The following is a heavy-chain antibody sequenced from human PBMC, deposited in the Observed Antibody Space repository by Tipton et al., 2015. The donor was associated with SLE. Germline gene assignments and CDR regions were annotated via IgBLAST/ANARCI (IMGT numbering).Heavy chain of an antibody. V-gene: IGHV4-59*01. J-gene: IGHJ1*01. CDR2: ISYSGNT. D-gene: IGHD7-27*01. Sequence: TLSLTCTVSGTSISGYYWNWIRQSPGRGLEWVGYISYSGNTNYNPSLKRRVTISVDTPKTHFSLNLSSVTAADTAVYYCARGGLGSDLRGSIYLGLWGQGALVTVSS. CDR3: ARGGLGSDLRGSIYLGL. CDR1: GTSISGYY.